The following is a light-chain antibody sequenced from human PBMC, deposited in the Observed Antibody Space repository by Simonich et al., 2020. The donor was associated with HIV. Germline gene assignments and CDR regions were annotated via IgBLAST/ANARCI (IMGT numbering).Light chain of an antibody. CDR3: QQYGSSPET. CDR1: QSVSSSY. Sequence: EIVLTQSPGTLSLSPGERATLSCRASQSVSSSYLAWYQHQPGQAPRLLIYGASSRATGIPDRFSGSGSGTDFTLTISRLEPEDFAVYYCQQYGSSPETFGQGTKVEIK. V-gene: IGKV3-20*01. J-gene: IGKJ1*01. CDR2: GAS.